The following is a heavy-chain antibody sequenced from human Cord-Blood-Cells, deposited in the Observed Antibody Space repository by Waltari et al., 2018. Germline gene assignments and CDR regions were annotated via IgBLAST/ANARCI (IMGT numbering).Heavy chain of an antibody. CDR2: IYYSGST. V-gene: IGHV4-30-4*01. D-gene: IGHD7-27*01. Sequence: QVQLQESGPGLVKPPQTLSLHCSDSGGPISSGDSYRSWIRQPPGKGLEWIGYIYYSGSTYYNPSLKSRVTISVDTSKNQFSLKLSSVTAADTAVYYCARVRLTGDDYFDYWGQGTLVTVSS. CDR1: GGPISSGDSY. CDR3: ARVRLTGDDYFDY. J-gene: IGHJ4*02.